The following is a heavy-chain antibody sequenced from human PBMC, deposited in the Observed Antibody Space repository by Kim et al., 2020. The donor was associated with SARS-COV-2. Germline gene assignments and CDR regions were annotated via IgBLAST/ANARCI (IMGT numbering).Heavy chain of an antibody. CDR2: INHSGST. CDR1: GGSFSGYY. CDR3: ARGGAPNWGSVALFYFDY. Sequence: SETLSLTCAVYGGSFSGYYWSWIRQPPGKGLEWIGEINHSGSTNYNPSLKSRVTISVDTSKNQFSLKLSSVTAVDTAVYYCARGGAPNWGSVALFYFDYWGQGTLVTVSS. D-gene: IGHD7-27*01. V-gene: IGHV4-34*01. J-gene: IGHJ4*02.